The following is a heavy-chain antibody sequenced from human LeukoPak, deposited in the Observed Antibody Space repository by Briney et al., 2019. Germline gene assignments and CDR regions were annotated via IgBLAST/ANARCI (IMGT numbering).Heavy chain of an antibody. CDR1: GYTFTSYD. CDR3: ARLAPYYDSRGYYLAFDY. V-gene: IGHV1-8*03. J-gene: IGHJ4*02. D-gene: IGHD3-22*01. Sequence: GASVKVSRKASGYTFTSYDINWVRQATGQGLEWMGWMNPNSGNTGYAQKFQGRVTITRNTSISTAYMELSSLRSEDTAVYYCARLAPYYDSRGYYLAFDYWGQGTLVTVSS. CDR2: MNPNSGNT.